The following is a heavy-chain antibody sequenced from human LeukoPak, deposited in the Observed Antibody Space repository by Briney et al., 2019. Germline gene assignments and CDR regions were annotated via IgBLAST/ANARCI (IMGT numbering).Heavy chain of an antibody. D-gene: IGHD1-26*01. CDR1: GGSISSSSYY. CDR3: ARGLKYSGTYGWFDP. J-gene: IGHJ5*02. Sequence: SETLSLTCTVSGGSISSSSYYWAWIRQPPGKELEWIGSIYYSGSTYYNPSLKSRVTISVDTSNNQLSLKLSSVTAADTAVYYCARGLKYSGTYGWFDPWGQGTPVTVSS. CDR2: IYYSGST. V-gene: IGHV4-39*07.